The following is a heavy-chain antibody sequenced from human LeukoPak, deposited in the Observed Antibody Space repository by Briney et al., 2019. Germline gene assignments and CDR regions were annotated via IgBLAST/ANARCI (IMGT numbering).Heavy chain of an antibody. CDR1: GYTFTSYY. Sequence: ASVKVSCKASGYTFTSYYMHWVRQAPGQGLEWMGIINPSGGSTSYAQKFQGRVTITADESTSTAYLELSSLRSEDTAVYYCARRGMVRGVIVSPAIDYYYMDVWGKGTTVTISS. CDR2: INPSGGST. CDR3: ARRGMVRGVIVSPAIDYYYMDV. V-gene: IGHV1-46*01. D-gene: IGHD3-10*01. J-gene: IGHJ6*03.